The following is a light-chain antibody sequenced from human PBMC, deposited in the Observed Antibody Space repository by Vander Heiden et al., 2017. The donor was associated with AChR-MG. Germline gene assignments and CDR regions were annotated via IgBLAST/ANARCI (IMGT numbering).Light chain of an antibody. V-gene: IGLV1-40*01. CDR3: QSYDSSMSVV. CDR2: GNR. J-gene: IGLJ2*01. Sequence: SVLAQPPSVSAPPGPRVTSSCTGSSSNIGEGYDVHWHQHLPATPHILLIYGNRQRPAVVPDCFSGSKAGTSASPAITGLQAEDEADYYCQSYDSSMSVVFGGGTKLTVL. CDR1: SSNIGEGYD.